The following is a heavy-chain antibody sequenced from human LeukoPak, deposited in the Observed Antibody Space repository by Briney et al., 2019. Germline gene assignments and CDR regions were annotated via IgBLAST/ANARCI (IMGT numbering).Heavy chain of an antibody. CDR2: ISWNSGSI. Sequence: GRSLRLSCAASGFTFDDYAMHWGRQAPGKGLEWVSGISWNSGSIGYADSVKGRFTISRDNAKNSLYLQMNSLRAEDMALYYCAKGQQLVLFGAFDIWGQGTMVTVSS. CDR3: AKGQQLVLFGAFDI. CDR1: GFTFDDYA. V-gene: IGHV3-9*03. D-gene: IGHD6-13*01. J-gene: IGHJ3*02.